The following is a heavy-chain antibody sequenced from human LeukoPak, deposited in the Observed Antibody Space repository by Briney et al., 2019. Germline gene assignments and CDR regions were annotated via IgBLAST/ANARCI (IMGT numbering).Heavy chain of an antibody. D-gene: IGHD3-3*01. J-gene: IGHJ3*02. CDR2: IIPIFGTA. CDR3: ARSLTSGGMYYDFWSGYLSAFDI. CDR1: GGTFSSYA. Sequence: GASVKVSCKASGGTFSSYAISWVRQAPGQGLEWMGGIIPIFGTANYAQKFQGRVTITADESTSTAYMELSSLRSEDTAVYYCARSLTSGGMYYDFWSGYLSAFDIWGQGTMVTVSS. V-gene: IGHV1-69*13.